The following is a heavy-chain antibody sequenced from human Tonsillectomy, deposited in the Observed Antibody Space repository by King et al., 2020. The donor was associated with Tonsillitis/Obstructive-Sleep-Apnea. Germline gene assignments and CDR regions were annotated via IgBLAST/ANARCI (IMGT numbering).Heavy chain of an antibody. D-gene: IGHD2-2*01. CDR2: ISGSGVSS. CDR1: GFTFSSYA. CDR3: AKSAGEDIVVVPAAYDY. Sequence: QLVQSGGGLVQPEGSLRLSCGASGFTFSSYAMSWVRQAPGKGLEWVSTISGSGVSSYDADSVKGRFTISRDNSRNTLYLQMNSLRAEDTAVYYCAKSAGEDIVVVPAAYDYWGQGTLVTVSS. J-gene: IGHJ4*02. V-gene: IGHV3-23*04.